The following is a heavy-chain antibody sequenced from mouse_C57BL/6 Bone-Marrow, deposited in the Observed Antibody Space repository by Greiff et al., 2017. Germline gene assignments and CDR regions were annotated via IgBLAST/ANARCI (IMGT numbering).Heavy chain of an antibody. CDR3: ARGASATVVPYYFDY. J-gene: IGHJ2*01. V-gene: IGHV1-63*01. Sequence: VMLVESGAELVRPGTSVKMSCKASGYTITNYWIGWAKQRPGHGLEWIGEIYPGGGYTKYNAKFKGKATLTADKSSSTAYMQFSSLTSEDSAIXYCARGASATVVPYYFDYWGQGTTLTVSS. CDR1: GYTITNYW. D-gene: IGHD1-1*01. CDR2: IYPGGGYT.